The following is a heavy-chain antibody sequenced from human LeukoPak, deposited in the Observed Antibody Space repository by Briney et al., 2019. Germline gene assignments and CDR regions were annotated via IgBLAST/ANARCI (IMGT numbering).Heavy chain of an antibody. CDR1: GSSINSDYY. J-gene: IGHJ5*02. V-gene: IGHV4-38-2*01. D-gene: IGHD7-27*01. CDR2: IYHSGTT. CDR3: ARALGRNWFDP. Sequence: SETLSHTCAVSGSSINSDYYWGWIRQPPGKGLEWIGSIYHSGTTNYNPSLKSRVTISVDASKNQLSLKLNSVTAADTAIYYCARALGRNWFDPWGQGTLVTVSP.